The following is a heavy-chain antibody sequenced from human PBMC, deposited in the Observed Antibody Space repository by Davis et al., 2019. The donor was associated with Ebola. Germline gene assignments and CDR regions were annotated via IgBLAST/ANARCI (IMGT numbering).Heavy chain of an antibody. V-gene: IGHV1-69*10. J-gene: IGHJ6*03. CDR1: GGTFSSYA. D-gene: IGHD6-13*01. CDR3: ARGGEGAAGEDYYYYMDV. Sequence: SVKVSCKASGGTFSSYAISWVRQAPGQGLEWMGGIIPILGIANYAQKFQGRVTITADKSTSTAYMELSSLRSEDTAVYYCARGGEGAAGEDYYYYMDVWSKGTTVTVSS. CDR2: IIPILGIA.